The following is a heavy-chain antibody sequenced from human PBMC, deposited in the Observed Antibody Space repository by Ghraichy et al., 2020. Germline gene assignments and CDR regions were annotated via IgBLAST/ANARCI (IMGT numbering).Heavy chain of an antibody. CDR1: GGSISSSSYY. V-gene: IGHV4-39*01. CDR3: ARRIVGATLYNWFDP. CDR2: IYYSGST. J-gene: IGHJ5*02. D-gene: IGHD1-26*01. Sequence: SCTVSGGSISSSSYYWGWIRQPPGKGLEWIGSIYYSGSTYYNPSLKSRVTISVDTSKNQFSLKLSSVTAADTAVYYCARRIVGATLYNWFDPWGQGTLVTVSS.